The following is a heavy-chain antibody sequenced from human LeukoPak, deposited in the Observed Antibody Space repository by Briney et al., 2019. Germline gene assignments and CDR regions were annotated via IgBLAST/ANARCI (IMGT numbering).Heavy chain of an antibody. CDR3: AREPTSGREPTSGRPLDY. CDR1: GGSISGYF. J-gene: IGHJ4*02. D-gene: IGHD5-12*01. V-gene: IGHV4-4*07. CDR2: IYSSGSN. Sequence: SETLSLTCTVSGGSISGYFWSWLRQPAGKGLEWIGRIYSSGSNNYNPSLKSRVTMSLDTSKNHLSLNLSSVTAADTAVYYCAREPTSGREPTSGRPLDYWGQGTLVTVSS.